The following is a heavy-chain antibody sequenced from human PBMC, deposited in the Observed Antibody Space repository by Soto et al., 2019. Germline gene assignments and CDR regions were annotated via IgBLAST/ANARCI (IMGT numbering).Heavy chain of an antibody. Sequence: EVQLVESGGGLVQPGESLRLSCAASELSVSSNYMSWVRQAPGKGLEWVSVIYASGTTYYADSVRGRFTISRDSSKNTLYLQMNSLRAEDTAVYYCARNPSCFTSGCYYTDYWGQGTLVTVSS. D-gene: IGHD2-2*01. CDR3: ARNPSCFTSGCYYTDY. V-gene: IGHV3-66*01. CDR2: IYASGTT. CDR1: ELSVSSNY. J-gene: IGHJ4*02.